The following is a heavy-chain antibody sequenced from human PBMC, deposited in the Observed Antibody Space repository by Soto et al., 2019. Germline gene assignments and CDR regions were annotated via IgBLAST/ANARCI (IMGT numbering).Heavy chain of an antibody. CDR1: GGSISSSSYY. CDR2: IYYSGST. CDR3: ARLDIVVVPAAIATDGMDV. D-gene: IGHD2-2*03. J-gene: IGHJ6*02. V-gene: IGHV4-39*01. Sequence: SETLSLTCTVSGGSISSSSYYWGWIRQPPGKGLEWIGSIYYSGSTYYNPSLRNRVTISVDTSKNQFSLKLSSVTDTDTAVYYCARLDIVVVPAAIATDGMDVWGQGTTVTVSS.